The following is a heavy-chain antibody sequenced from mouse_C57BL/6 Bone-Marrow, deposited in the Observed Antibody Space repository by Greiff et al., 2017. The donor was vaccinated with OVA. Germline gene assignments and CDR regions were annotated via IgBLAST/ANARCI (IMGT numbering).Heavy chain of an antibody. J-gene: IGHJ4*01. CDR2: ISNGGGST. V-gene: IGHV5-12*01. CDR3: ASRNGDVDAMDY. Sequence: EVKLMESGGGLVQPGGSLKLSCAASGFTFSDYYMYWVRQTPVKRLEWVAYISNGGGSTYYPDTVKGRFTISRDNATNTLYLQMSRLKSEDTAMYYSASRNGDVDAMDYWGQGTSVTVSS. D-gene: IGHD4-1*01. CDR1: GFTFSDYY.